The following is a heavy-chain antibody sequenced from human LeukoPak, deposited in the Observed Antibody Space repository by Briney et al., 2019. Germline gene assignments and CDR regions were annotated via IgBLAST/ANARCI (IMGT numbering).Heavy chain of an antibody. Sequence: SETLSLTCTVSSGSVSSGSYYWSWIRQPPGKGLEWIGYIYYSGSTNYNPSLKSRVTISVDTSKNQFSLKLSSVTAADTAMYYCARDKLVGYYYGMDVWGQGTTVTVSS. J-gene: IGHJ6*02. D-gene: IGHD2-2*01. V-gene: IGHV4-61*01. CDR3: ARDKLVGYYYGMDV. CDR1: SGSVSSGSYY. CDR2: IYYSGST.